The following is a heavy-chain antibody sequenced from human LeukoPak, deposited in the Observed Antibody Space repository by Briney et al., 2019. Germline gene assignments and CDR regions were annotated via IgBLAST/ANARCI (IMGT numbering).Heavy chain of an antibody. D-gene: IGHD6-19*01. V-gene: IGHV4-39*07. Sequence: SETLSLTCTVSGGSISSSSYYWGWIRQPPGKGLEWIGSIYYSGSTYYNPSLKSRVTISVDTSKNQFSLKLSSVTAADTAVYYCARGPYSSGWGRIKYYFDYWGQGTLVTVSS. CDR3: ARGPYSSGWGRIKYYFDY. J-gene: IGHJ4*02. CDR2: IYYSGST. CDR1: GGSISSSSYY.